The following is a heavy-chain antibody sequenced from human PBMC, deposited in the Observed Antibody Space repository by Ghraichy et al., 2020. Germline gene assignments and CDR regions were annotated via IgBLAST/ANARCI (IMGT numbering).Heavy chain of an antibody. CDR3: ATRYCTNGVCYLNY. V-gene: IGHV4-61*01. Sequence: GSLRLSCSVSGGSVSSGSYYWSWLRQPPGRGLEWIGYMYNSGSTNYNPSLKSRVTISVDTSKNQFSLKLSSVTAADTAMYYCATRYCTNGVCYLNYWGQGTLVTVSS. D-gene: IGHD2-8*01. CDR2: MYNSGST. J-gene: IGHJ4*02. CDR1: GGSVSSGSYY.